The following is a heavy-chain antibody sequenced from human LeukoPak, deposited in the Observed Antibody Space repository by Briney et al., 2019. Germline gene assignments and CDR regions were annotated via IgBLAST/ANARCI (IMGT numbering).Heavy chain of an antibody. Sequence: PSETLSLTCTVSGGSISSYYWSWIRQPPGKGLEWIGYIHYTGSTNYNPSLKSRVTISVDTSKNQFSLKLSSVTAADTAVYYCARQNGGYEEYYFDYWGQGTLVTVSS. CDR1: GGSISSYY. CDR2: IHYTGST. CDR3: ARQNGGYEEYYFDY. V-gene: IGHV4-59*08. J-gene: IGHJ4*02. D-gene: IGHD5-12*01.